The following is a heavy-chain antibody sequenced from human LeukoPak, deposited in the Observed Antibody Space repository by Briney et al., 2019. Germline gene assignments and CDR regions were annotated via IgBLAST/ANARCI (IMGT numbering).Heavy chain of an antibody. CDR2: ISSNGGST. CDR1: GFTFSSYA. CDR3: ARLSRESGYAMDY. V-gene: IGHV3-64*01. J-gene: IGHJ4*02. Sequence: PGGSLRLSCAASGFTFSSYAMHWVRQAPGKGLEYVSAISSNGGSTYYANSVKGRFTISRDNSKNTLYLQMGSLRAEDMAVYYCARLSRESGYAMDYWGQGTLVTVSS. D-gene: IGHD5-12*01.